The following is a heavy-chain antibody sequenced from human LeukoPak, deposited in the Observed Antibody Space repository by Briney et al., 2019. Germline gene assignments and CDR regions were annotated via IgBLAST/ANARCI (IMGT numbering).Heavy chain of an antibody. D-gene: IGHD4/OR15-4a*01. V-gene: IGHV3-53*01. CDR3: ARRAGAYSHPYDY. J-gene: IGHJ4*02. CDR1: GFIFTNHG. Sequence: PGGSLRLSCAASGFIFTNHGMTWVRQAPGKGLEWVSFIYSDNTHYSDSVKGRFTISRDNSKNTLYLQMNSLRAEDTAVYYCARRAGAYSHPYDYWGQGTLVTVSS. CDR2: IYSDNT.